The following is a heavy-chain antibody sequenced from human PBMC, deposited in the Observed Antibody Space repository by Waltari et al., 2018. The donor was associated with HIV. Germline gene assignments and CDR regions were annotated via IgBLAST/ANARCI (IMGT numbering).Heavy chain of an antibody. CDR3: ARQIQCSGGSCHDAYFDY. CDR2: IYHSGCT. D-gene: IGHD2-15*01. Sequence: QVQLQESGPGLVKPSETLSLTCAVSGYSISSGYYWGWIRQPPGKGLEWIGSIYHSGCTYYNPSRKSRVTISVDTSKNQFSLKLSSVTAADTAVYYCARQIQCSGGSCHDAYFDYWGQGTLVTVSS. J-gene: IGHJ4*02. V-gene: IGHV4-38-2*01. CDR1: GYSISSGYY.